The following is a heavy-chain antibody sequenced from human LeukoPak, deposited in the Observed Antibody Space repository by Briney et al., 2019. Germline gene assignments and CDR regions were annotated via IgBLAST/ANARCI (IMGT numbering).Heavy chain of an antibody. CDR3: ATTPRKWELLDY. D-gene: IGHD1-26*01. CDR2: FDPEDGET. J-gene: IGHJ4*02. CDR1: GYTLTELS. V-gene: IGHV1-24*01. Sequence: ASVKVSCKVSGYTLTELSMHWVRQAPGKGLEWMGGFDPEDGETIYAQMFQGRVTMTEDTSTDTAYMELSSLRSEDTAVYYCATTPRKWELLDYWGQGTLVTVSS.